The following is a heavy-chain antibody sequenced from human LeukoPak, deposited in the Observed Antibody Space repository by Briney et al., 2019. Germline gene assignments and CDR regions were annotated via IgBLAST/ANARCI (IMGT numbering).Heavy chain of an antibody. D-gene: IGHD3-3*01. Sequence: GESLQISCKGSGYSFTSYWIGWVRQMPGKGLEWMGIIYPGDSDTRYSPSFQGQVTISADKSISTAYLQWSSLKASDTAMYYCARLRLRFLEFSPFDPWGQGTLVTVSS. CDR1: GYSFTSYW. J-gene: IGHJ5*02. V-gene: IGHV5-51*01. CDR2: IYPGDSDT. CDR3: ARLRLRFLEFSPFDP.